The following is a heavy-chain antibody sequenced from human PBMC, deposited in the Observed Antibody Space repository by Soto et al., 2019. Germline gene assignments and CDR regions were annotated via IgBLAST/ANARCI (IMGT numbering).Heavy chain of an antibody. Sequence: GGSLRLSCAASGFTFSSYSMNWVRQAPGKGLEWVSSISSSSSYIYYADSVKGRFTISRDNAKNSLYLQMNSLRAEDTAVYYCARNTYSGYDIPPLSDAFDIWGQGTMVTVSS. CDR2: ISSSSSYI. J-gene: IGHJ3*02. D-gene: IGHD5-12*01. CDR3: ARNTYSGYDIPPLSDAFDI. V-gene: IGHV3-21*01. CDR1: GFTFSSYS.